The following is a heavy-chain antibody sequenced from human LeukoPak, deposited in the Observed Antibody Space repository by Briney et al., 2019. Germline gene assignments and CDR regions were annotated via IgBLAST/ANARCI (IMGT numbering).Heavy chain of an antibody. CDR1: GFTFSDYY. CDR2: ISSSGSTT. J-gene: IGHJ5*02. V-gene: IGHV3-11*04. Sequence: GGSLRLSCAASGFTFSDYYMTWIRQAPGKGLEWVSYISSSGSTTHYADSVKGRFTISRDNAKNSLSVQMNNLRAEDTAVYYCARGRWQQLAQVWFDPWGQGTLVTVSS. D-gene: IGHD6-13*01. CDR3: ARGRWQQLAQVWFDP.